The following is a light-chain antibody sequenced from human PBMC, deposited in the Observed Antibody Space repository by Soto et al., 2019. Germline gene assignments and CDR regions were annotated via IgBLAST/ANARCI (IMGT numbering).Light chain of an antibody. CDR1: QSVSSSY. CDR2: GAS. Sequence: EIVLTRSPGTLSLSPGERATLSCRASQSVSSSYLAWYQQKPGQAPRLLIYGASSRATGIPDRFSGSGSGTDFTLTISRLEPDDFAVYYCQQEGSSPYTFGQGTKLEIK. V-gene: IGKV3-20*01. CDR3: QQEGSSPYT. J-gene: IGKJ2*01.